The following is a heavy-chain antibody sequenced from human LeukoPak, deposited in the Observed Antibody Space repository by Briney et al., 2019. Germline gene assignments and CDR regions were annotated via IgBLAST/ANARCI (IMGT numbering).Heavy chain of an antibody. CDR2: INTNTGNP. D-gene: IGHD3-3*01. CDR3: ARGVAAFGVVISLPRN. CDR1: GYTFTSYG. V-gene: IGHV7-4-1*02. Sequence: ASVKVSCKASGYTFTSYGISWVRQAPGQGLEWMGWINTNTGNPTYAQGFTGRFVFSLDTSVSTAYLQISSLKAEDTAVYYCARGVAAFGVVISLPRNWGQGTLVTVSS. J-gene: IGHJ4*02.